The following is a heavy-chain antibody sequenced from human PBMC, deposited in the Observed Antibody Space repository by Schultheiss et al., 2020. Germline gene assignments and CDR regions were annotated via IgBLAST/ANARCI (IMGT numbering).Heavy chain of an antibody. CDR1: GGSFSGYY. Sequence: SQTLSLTCAVYGGSFSGYYWSWIRQPPGKGLEWIGYIYHSGSTYYNPSLKSRVTISVDRSKNQFSLKLSSVTAADTAVYYCAGVRSYYFDYWGQGTLVTVSS. CDR3: AGVRSYYFDY. D-gene: IGHD3-10*01. V-gene: IGHV4-34*01. CDR2: IYHSGST. J-gene: IGHJ4*02.